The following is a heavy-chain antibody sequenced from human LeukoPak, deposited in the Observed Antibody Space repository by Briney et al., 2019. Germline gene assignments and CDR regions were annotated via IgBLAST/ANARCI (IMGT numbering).Heavy chain of an antibody. J-gene: IGHJ4*02. CDR1: GFMLNVYY. Sequence: GGSLRLSCEASGFMLNVYYMSWFRLAPGKGLEWIGYISPTGSYTTYADSVRGRFTISRDNAKNLLFLQMNDLRTEDTAVYYCARKLGGAQCGGDCFFDHWGRGTRVGVSS. CDR2: ISPTGSYT. CDR3: ARKLGGAQCGGDCFFDH. V-gene: IGHV3-11*03. D-gene: IGHD2-21*02.